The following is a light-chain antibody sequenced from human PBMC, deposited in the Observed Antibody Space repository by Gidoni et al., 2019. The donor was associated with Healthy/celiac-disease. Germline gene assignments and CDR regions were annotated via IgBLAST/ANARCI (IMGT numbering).Light chain of an antibody. V-gene: IGLV1-40*01. CDR1: SSNIGAGYD. CDR3: QSYDSSLSGVV. J-gene: IGLJ2*01. CDR2: GNS. Sequence: SVLTQPPSVSGAPGQRVTISRTGSSSNIGAGYDVHWYQQLPGTAPKLLIYGNSNRPSGVPDRFSGSKSGTSASLAITGLQAEDEADYYCQSYDSSLSGVVFGGGTKLTVL.